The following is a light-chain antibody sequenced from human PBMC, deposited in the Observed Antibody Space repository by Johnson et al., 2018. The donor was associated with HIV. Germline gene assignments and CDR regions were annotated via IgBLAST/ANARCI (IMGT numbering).Light chain of an antibody. J-gene: IGLJ1*01. CDR1: SSNIGNNY. CDR2: ENN. Sequence: QSVLTQPPSVSAAPGQKVTISCSGSSSNIGNNYVSWYQQLPGTAPKLLIYENNKRPSGIPDRFSGSKSGTSATLGINGLQTGDEADYYCGTGDSSLSAGYVFGTGTKVTVL. CDR3: GTGDSSLSAGYV. V-gene: IGLV1-51*02.